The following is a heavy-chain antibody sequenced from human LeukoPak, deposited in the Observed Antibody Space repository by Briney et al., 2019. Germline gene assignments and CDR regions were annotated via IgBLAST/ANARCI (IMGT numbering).Heavy chain of an antibody. CDR3: ARDRNYAFDI. J-gene: IGHJ3*02. D-gene: IGHD1-14*01. CDR2: ISSTSGII. V-gene: IGHV3-48*02. Sequence: PGGSLRLSCAASGFTFSSYSLNWVRQAPGKGLEWVSYISSTSGIISYADPVKGRFTISTDNARNSLYLQMNSLRDEDTAVYYCARDRNYAFDIWGQGTMVTVSS. CDR1: GFTFSSYS.